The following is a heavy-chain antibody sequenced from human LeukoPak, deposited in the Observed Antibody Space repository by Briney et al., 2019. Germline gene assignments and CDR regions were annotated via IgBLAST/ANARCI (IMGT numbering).Heavy chain of an antibody. V-gene: IGHV4-59*08. CDR1: GGSISSYY. D-gene: IGHD2-21*02. J-gene: IGHJ5*02. CDR2: IYYNGGS. Sequence: SETLSLTCTVSGGSISSYYWSWIRQPPGKGLEWIGYIYYNGGSNYNSSLKSRVSISVDTSKNQVSLKLTSVTAADTAVYYCARRVVVTATNWFDPWGQGTLVTVSS. CDR3: ARRVVVTATNWFDP.